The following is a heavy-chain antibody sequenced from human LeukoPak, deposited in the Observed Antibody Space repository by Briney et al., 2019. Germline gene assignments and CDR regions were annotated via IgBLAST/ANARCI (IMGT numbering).Heavy chain of an antibody. J-gene: IGHJ4*02. CDR2: ISTYSGNT. D-gene: IGHD2-21*02. Sequence: ASVKVSCKPSGYTFTSYALSWVRQAPGQGLEWMGWISTYSGNTNYAQKLQGRITMTIETSTSTAYMELRSLRSDDTTVYYCARGGSRVVTYGNFDYWGQGTLVTVSS. CDR1: GYTFTSYA. CDR3: ARGGSRVVTYGNFDY. V-gene: IGHV1-18*01.